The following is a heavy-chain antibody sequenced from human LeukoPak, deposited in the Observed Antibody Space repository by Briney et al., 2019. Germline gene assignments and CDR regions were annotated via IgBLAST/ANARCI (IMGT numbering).Heavy chain of an antibody. D-gene: IGHD3-10*01. Sequence: SETLSLTCTVSGGSISSYHWSWIRQPPGKGLEWIGYIYDSGSTNYNPSLKSRVTISVDTSKNQFSLKLSSVTAADMAVYYCARVGGTNYYYYGMDVWGQGTTVTVSS. V-gene: IGHV4-59*01. CDR2: IYDSGST. CDR3: ARVGGTNYYYYGMDV. CDR1: GGSISSYH. J-gene: IGHJ6*02.